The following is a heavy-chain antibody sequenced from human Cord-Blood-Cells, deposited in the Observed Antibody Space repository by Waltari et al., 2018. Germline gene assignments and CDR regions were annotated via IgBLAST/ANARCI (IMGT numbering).Heavy chain of an antibody. J-gene: IGHJ6*02. CDR2: IWYDGSNK. D-gene: IGHD2-21*01. CDR1: GFTFSSYG. V-gene: IGHV3-33*01. Sequence: QVQLVESGGGVVQPGRSLRLSCAASGFTFSSYGMHWVRQVPGQGLVWVAVIWYDGSNKYYADSVKGRFTISRDNSKNTLYLQMNSLRAEDTAVYYCAREVAYCGGDCYYYYYGMDVWGQGTTVTVSS. CDR3: AREVAYCGGDCYYYYYGMDV.